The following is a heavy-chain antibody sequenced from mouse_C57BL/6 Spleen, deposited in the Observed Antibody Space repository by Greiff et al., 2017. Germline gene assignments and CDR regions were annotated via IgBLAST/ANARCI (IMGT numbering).Heavy chain of an antibody. CDR2: IYPGDGDT. J-gene: IGHJ3*01. Sequence: QVQLQQSGPELVKPGASVKISCKASGSAFSSSWLNWVKQRPGKGLEWIGRIYPGDGDTNYNGTLKGKATLTAAKSSSTAYMQLSSLTSEDSAVYFGARGYYYCSGWFAYGGQGTLVTVSA. D-gene: IGHD1-1*01. CDR1: GSAFSSSW. V-gene: IGHV1-82*01. CDR3: ARGYYYCSGWFAY.